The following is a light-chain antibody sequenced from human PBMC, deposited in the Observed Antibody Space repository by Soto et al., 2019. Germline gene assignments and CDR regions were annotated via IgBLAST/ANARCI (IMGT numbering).Light chain of an antibody. J-gene: IGKJ2*01. CDR2: GAS. Sequence: EIVMTQSPATLSVSPGERATLSCRASQSVGSKLIWYQHKPGRAPRLLIYGASARATGIPARFSGSGSGTEFTLTISSLQSEDSAIYYCQERSKWPLYTFGQGTKLEIK. V-gene: IGKV3-15*01. CDR3: QERSKWPLYT. CDR1: QSVGSK.